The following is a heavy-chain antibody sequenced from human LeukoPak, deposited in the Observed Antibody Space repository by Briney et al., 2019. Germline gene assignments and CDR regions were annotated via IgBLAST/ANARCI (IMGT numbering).Heavy chain of an antibody. CDR2: ISGSGGST. CDR1: GFTFSSYA. V-gene: IGHV3-23*01. CDR3: AKKEGLYYYGSGSYSFDY. Sequence: QPGGSLRLSCAASGFTFSSYAMSWVRQAPGKGLEWVSAISGSGGSTYYADSVKGRFTISRDHSKNTLYLQMNSLRAEDTAVYYCAKKEGLYYYGSGSYSFDYWGQGTLVTVSS. J-gene: IGHJ4*02. D-gene: IGHD3-10*01.